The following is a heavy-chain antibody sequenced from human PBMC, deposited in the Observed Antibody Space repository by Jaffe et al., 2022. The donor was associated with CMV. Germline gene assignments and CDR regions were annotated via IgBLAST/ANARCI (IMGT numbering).Heavy chain of an antibody. D-gene: IGHD4-17*01. CDR2: IYNSESI. Sequence: QVQLQESGPGLVKPSETLSLTCIVSGGSISNYYWSWIRQPPGKGLEWIGYIYNSESIDYNPSLTGRVTISVDTTKNQFSLKLSSVTAADSAVYYCARQASTVTGHDAFDMWGQGTMVTVSS. CDR3: ARQASTVTGHDAFDM. J-gene: IGHJ3*02. V-gene: IGHV4-59*01. CDR1: GGSISNYY.